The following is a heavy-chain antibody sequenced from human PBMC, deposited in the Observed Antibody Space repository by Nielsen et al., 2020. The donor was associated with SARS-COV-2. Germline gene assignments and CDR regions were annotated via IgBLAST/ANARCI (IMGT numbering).Heavy chain of an antibody. V-gene: IGHV4-39*02. CDR3: ARELLPGFDY. J-gene: IGHJ4*02. CDR2: VYYSGST. Sequence: SETLSLTCTVSGASISSSSYHWGWIRQPPGKGLEWIGSVYYSGSTYYNPSLKSRVTISVDTSKNQFSLKLSSVTAADTAVYSCARELLPGFDYWGQGLLVTVSS. CDR1: GASISSSSYH.